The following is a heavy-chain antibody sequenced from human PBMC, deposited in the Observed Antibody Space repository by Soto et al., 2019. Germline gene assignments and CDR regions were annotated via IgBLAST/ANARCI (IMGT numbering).Heavy chain of an antibody. CDR2: IYSGGST. CDR1: GFTVNSNY. J-gene: IGHJ4*02. Sequence: GGSLRLSCAASGFTVNSNYMSWVRQAPGKGLEWVSVIYSGGSTYYADSVKGRFTISRDNSKNTLYLQMNSLRAEDTAVYYCARHPQRITIFGVVPYFDYRGQGTLVTVSS. D-gene: IGHD3-3*01. V-gene: IGHV3-66*04. CDR3: ARHPQRITIFGVVPYFDY.